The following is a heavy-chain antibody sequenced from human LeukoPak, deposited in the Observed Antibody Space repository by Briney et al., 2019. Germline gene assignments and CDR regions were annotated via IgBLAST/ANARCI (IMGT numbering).Heavy chain of an antibody. V-gene: IGHV3-21*01. J-gene: IGHJ5*02. CDR1: GFTFSSYS. CDR2: VSSSSSYI. Sequence: GGSLRLSCAASGFTFSSYSVNWVRQAPGKGLEWVSSVSSSSSYIYYADSVKGRFTISRDNAKNSLYLQMNSLRAEDTAVYYCARAEAAMIVVSRFDPWGQGTLVTVSS. D-gene: IGHD3-22*01. CDR3: ARAEAAMIVVSRFDP.